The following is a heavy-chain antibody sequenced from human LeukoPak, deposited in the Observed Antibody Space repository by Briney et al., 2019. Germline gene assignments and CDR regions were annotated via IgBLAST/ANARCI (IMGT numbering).Heavy chain of an antibody. Sequence: KPSETLSLTCTVSGGSVIIDTYYWSWIRQPPGKGLEWIGYIYYSGSTNYNPSLRSRVTISVDTSKNQFSLKLSSVTAADTAVYYCARRTPNCGGGTCYSWYFDYWGQGSLVTVSS. CDR3: ARRTPNCGGGTCYSWYFDY. CDR2: IYYSGST. CDR1: GGSVIIDTYY. D-gene: IGHD2-15*01. V-gene: IGHV4-61*01. J-gene: IGHJ4*02.